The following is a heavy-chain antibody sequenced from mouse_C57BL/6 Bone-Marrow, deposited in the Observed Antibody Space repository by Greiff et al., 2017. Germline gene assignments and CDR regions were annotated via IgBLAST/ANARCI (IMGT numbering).Heavy chain of an antibody. D-gene: IGHD2-3*01. J-gene: IGHJ3*01. CDR3: AGWLLRGFAY. CDR1: GYTFTSYW. CDR2: IHPNSGST. V-gene: IGHV1-64*01. Sequence: QVQLQQPGAELVKPGASVKLSCKASGYTFTSYWMHWVKQRPGQGLEWIGMIHPNSGSTNYNEKFKSKATLTVDKSSSTAYMQLSSLTSEDSAVYYCAGWLLRGFAYWGQATLVTVSA.